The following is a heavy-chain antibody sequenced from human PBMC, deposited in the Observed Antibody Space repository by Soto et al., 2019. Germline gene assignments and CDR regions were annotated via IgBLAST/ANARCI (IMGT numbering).Heavy chain of an antibody. CDR2: INEDGSER. Sequence: GGSLRLSCAASGFTFTSYYMSWVRQAQGKGLEWVANINEDGSERYYVDSVKGRFTVSRDNAKNSLYLQMNSLRAEDTAIYYCAKWGGGGSDYWGQGSLVTVSS. J-gene: IGHJ4*02. D-gene: IGHD1-26*01. CDR1: GFTFTSYY. V-gene: IGHV3-7*01. CDR3: AKWGGGGSDY.